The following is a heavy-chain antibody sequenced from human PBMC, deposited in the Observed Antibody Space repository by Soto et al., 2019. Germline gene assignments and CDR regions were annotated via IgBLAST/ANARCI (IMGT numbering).Heavy chain of an antibody. Sequence: QVQLVQSGAEVNKPGASVKVSCKASGYTFTGYYMHWVRQAPGQGLEWMGWINPNSGGTNYAQKVQGWVTMTRDTPISTAYMEMSRLRSDDTAVYYCARGGSGSQDAFDIWGQGTMVTVSS. CDR2: INPNSGGT. CDR1: GYTFTGYY. D-gene: IGHD1-26*01. V-gene: IGHV1-2*04. J-gene: IGHJ3*02. CDR3: ARGGSGSQDAFDI.